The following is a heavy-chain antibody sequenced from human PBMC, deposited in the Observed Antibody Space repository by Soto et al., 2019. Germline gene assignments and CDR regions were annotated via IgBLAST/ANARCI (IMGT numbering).Heavy chain of an antibody. V-gene: IGHV1-18*01. CDR3: ARDYSLWFGESFDP. CDR2: ISAYNGNT. CDR1: GYTFTSYG. J-gene: IGHJ5*02. D-gene: IGHD3-10*01. Sequence: ASVKGSCKASGYTFTSYGISWVRQAPGQGLEWMGWISAYNGNTNYAQKLQGRVTMTTDTSTSTAYMELRSLRSDDTAVYYCARDYSLWFGESFDPWGQGTLVTVSS.